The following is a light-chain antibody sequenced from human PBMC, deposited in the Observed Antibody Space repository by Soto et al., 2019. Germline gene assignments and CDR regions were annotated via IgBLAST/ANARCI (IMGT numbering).Light chain of an antibody. CDR2: EVS. CDR3: SSYTSGSSYV. Sequence: QSALTQPASVSGSPGQSITISCTGTSSDVGGYNYVSWYQQHPGKAPNLMIYEVSNRPSGVSNRFSGSKSGNTASLTISGLQAEDEADNYCSSYTSGSSYVFGTGTKLTVL. J-gene: IGLJ1*01. CDR1: SSDVGGYNY. V-gene: IGLV2-14*01.